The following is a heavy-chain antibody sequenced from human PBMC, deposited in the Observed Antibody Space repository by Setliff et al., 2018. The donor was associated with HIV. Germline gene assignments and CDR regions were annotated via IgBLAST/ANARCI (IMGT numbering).Heavy chain of an antibody. V-gene: IGHV4-59*11. J-gene: IGHJ6*02. CDR1: GGSISSHY. D-gene: IGHD2-2*01. CDR3: ARTPYSSSSDV. CDR2: VYYSGSTT. Sequence: SETLSLTCTVSGGSISSHYWSWIRQSPGEGLEWIGSVYYSGSTTNYNPSLKSRVTISVDTSKNQFSLKLSSVTAADTAVYYCARTPYSSSSDVWGQGTTVTVSS.